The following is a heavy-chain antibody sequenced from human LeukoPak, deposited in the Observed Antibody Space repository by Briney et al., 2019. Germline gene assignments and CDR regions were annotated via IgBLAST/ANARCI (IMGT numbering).Heavy chain of an antibody. J-gene: IGHJ4*02. D-gene: IGHD3-22*01. Sequence: GGSLRLSCAASGFTFSSYAISWVGQGPGKGLEWVSAIMGRGGSTYYADSVKGRFAISRDNSKNTLYLQMNSLRAEDTAVYYCAKESKKRITMIVVVTLFDYWGQGTLVTVSS. V-gene: IGHV3-23*01. CDR1: GFTFSSYA. CDR2: IMGRGGST. CDR3: AKESKKRITMIVVVTLFDY.